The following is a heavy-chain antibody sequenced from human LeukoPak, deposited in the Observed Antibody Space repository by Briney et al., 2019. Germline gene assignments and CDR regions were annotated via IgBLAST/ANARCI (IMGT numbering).Heavy chain of an antibody. CDR2: IIPIFGTA. J-gene: IGHJ4*02. CDR1: GGTFSSYA. CDR3: ARRTDYYYDSSGYYSWFDY. Sequence: ASVKVSCKASGGTFSSYAISWVRQAPGQGLEWMGGIIPIFGTANYAQKFQGRVTITADEPTSTAYMELSSLRSEDTAVYYCARRTDYYYDSSGYYSWFDYWGQGTLVTVSS. V-gene: IGHV1-69*13. D-gene: IGHD3-22*01.